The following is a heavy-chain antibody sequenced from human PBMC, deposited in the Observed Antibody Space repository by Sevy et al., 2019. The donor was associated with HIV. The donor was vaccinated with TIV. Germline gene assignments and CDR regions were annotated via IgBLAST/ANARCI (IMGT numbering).Heavy chain of an antibody. CDR1: GFTFSSYS. J-gene: IGHJ6*02. V-gene: IGHV3-21*01. D-gene: IGHD2-15*01. Sequence: GGSLRLSCAASGFTFSSYSMNWVRQAPGKGLEWVSSISSSGSYMYYADSVKGRFTISRDNAKNSLYLQMNSLRAEDTALYYWARVLGYCSGGSCYKTEYYYYGMDVWGQGTTVTVSS. CDR3: ARVLGYCSGGSCYKTEYYYYGMDV. CDR2: ISSSGSYM.